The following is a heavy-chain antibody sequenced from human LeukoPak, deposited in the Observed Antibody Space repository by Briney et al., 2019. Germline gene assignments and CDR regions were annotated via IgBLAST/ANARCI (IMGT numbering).Heavy chain of an antibody. V-gene: IGHV4-39*02. J-gene: IGHJ4*02. CDR1: GGSISSSSSY. D-gene: IGHD2-8*02. Sequence: SETLSLTCTVSGGSISSSSSYWGWIRQPPGKGLEWVGSIFYSGGTYYNPSLKSRVTISVDTSKKHFSLKLSSVTAADTAVYYCARAVTEFDYWGQGTLVTVSS. CDR3: ARAVTEFDY. CDR2: IFYSGGT.